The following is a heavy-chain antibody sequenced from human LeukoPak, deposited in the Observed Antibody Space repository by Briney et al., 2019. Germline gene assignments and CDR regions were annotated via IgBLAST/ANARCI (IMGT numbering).Heavy chain of an antibody. CDR1: GFTFSSYS. Sequence: GGSLRLSCAASGFTFSSYSMNWVRQAPGKGLEWVSYISSSSSTIYYADSVKGRFTISRDNAKNSLYLQMNSLRAEDTAVYYCAKDPETNIVVVPAARAPLFDIWGKGTMVTVSS. V-gene: IGHV3-48*01. J-gene: IGHJ3*02. CDR2: ISSSSSTI. CDR3: AKDPETNIVVVPAARAPLFDI. D-gene: IGHD2-2*01.